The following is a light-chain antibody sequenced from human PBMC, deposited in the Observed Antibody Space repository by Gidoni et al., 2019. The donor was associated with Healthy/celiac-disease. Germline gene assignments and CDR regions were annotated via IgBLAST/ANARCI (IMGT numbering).Light chain of an antibody. V-gene: IGKV3D-15*01. J-gene: IGKJ5*01. CDR3: QQNNNWPST. CDR2: GAS. Sequence: EIVMTQSPATLSVSPGERATLSCRASQSVSSNLAWYQQKPGQAPRLLIYGASTRATGIPARFSGSGSGTEFTLTISSLQSEDFAVYYCQQNNNWPSTFGQGTRLESK. CDR1: QSVSSN.